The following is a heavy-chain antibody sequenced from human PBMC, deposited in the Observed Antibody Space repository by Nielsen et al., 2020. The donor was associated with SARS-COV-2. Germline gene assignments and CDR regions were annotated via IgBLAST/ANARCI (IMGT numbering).Heavy chain of an antibody. J-gene: IGHJ4*02. V-gene: IGHV3-23*01. CDR2: ISGSGGST. Sequence: GGSLRLSCAASGFTFSSYAMSWVRQAPGKGLEWVSAISGSGGSTYYADSVKGRFTISRDNSKNTLYLQMNSLRAEDTAVYYCARVGSSSWYFDYWGQGTLVTVSS. CDR3: ARVGSSSWYFDY. D-gene: IGHD6-13*01. CDR1: GFTFSSYA.